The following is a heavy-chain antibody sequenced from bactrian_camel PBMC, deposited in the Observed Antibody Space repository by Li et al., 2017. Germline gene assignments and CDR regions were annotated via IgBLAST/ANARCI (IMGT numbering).Heavy chain of an antibody. CDR2: ICTVWYST. CDR1: GYTFSGYC. CDR3: AADIYGGGHCYTEPQNFGY. V-gene: IGHV3S28*01. J-gene: IGHJ6*01. D-gene: IGHD2*01. Sequence: QLVESGGGSVQAGGSLRLSCAASGYTFSGYCMGWFRQGPGKEREGVAAICTVWYSTYYADSVKGRFTISQDNAKNTLSLEMNSLKPEDTGVYYCAADIYGGGHCYTEPQNFGYWGQGTQVTVS.